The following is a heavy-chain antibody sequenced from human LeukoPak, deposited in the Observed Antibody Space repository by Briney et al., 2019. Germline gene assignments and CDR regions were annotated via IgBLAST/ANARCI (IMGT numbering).Heavy chain of an antibody. Sequence: PSETLSLTCTVSGGSISSYYWSWIRQPAGKGLEWIGRIYTSGSTNYNPSLKSRVTMSVDTSKNQFSLKLSSVTAADTAVYYCAFRKYDSSGSNAFDIWGQGTMVTVSS. V-gene: IGHV4-4*07. J-gene: IGHJ3*02. CDR1: GGSISSYY. CDR3: AFRKYDSSGSNAFDI. D-gene: IGHD3-22*01. CDR2: IYTSGST.